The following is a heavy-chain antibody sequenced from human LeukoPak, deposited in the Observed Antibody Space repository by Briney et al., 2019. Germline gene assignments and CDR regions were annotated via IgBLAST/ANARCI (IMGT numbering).Heavy chain of an antibody. D-gene: IGHD3-3*01. CDR1: GFTFSSYS. J-gene: IGHJ5*02. Sequence: GGSLRLSCAASGFTFSSYSMNWVRQAPGKGLEWVSSISSSSSYIYYADSVKGRFTISRDNAKNSLYLQMNSLRAEDTAVYYCARGHSRENYDFWSGFPYNWFDPWGQGTLVTVSS. CDR3: ARGHSRENYDFWSGFPYNWFDP. CDR2: ISSSSSYI. V-gene: IGHV3-21*04.